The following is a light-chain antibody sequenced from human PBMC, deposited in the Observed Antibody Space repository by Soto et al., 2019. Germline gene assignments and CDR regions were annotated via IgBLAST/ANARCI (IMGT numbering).Light chain of an antibody. CDR3: SSYTGSSTFV. J-gene: IGLJ1*01. V-gene: IGLV2-14*01. CDR1: SSDVGGYDY. Sequence: QSVLTRPASVSGSPGQSITISCTGTSSDVGGYDYVSWYQQLPGKAPKLLIYDVNNRPSGVSHRFSGSKSGNTASLTIPGLQAEDEADYYCSSYTGSSTFVFGTGTKVTVL. CDR2: DVN.